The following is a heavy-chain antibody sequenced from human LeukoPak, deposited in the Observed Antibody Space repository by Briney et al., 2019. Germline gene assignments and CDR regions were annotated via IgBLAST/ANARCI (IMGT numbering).Heavy chain of an antibody. CDR2: ISGSGSKT. D-gene: IGHD1-26*01. Sequence: QPGGSLRLSCAASGFTFNSYAINWVRQAPGKGLEWVSAISGSGSKTYYADSVKGRFTISRDNSNNTLYLQMNSLKAEDAAVYYCAKESPVGASLITIDNWGQGTLVTVSS. CDR1: GFTFNSYA. V-gene: IGHV3-23*01. J-gene: IGHJ4*02. CDR3: AKESPVGASLITIDN.